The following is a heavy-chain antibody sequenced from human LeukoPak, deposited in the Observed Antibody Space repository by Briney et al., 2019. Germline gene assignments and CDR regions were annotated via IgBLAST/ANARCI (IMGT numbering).Heavy chain of an antibody. V-gene: IGHV4-30-2*01. D-gene: IGHD1-26*01. CDR2: IYHSGST. Sequence: SETLSLTCTVSGGSISSGGYYWSWIRQPPGKGLEWIGYIYHSGSTYYNPSLKSRVTISVDTSKNQFSLKLGSVTAADTAVYYCAREGVGATFDPWGQGTLVTVSS. CDR1: GGSISSGGYY. CDR3: AREGVGATFDP. J-gene: IGHJ5*02.